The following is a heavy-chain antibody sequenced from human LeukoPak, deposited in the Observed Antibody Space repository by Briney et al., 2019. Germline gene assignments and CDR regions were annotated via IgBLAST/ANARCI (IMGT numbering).Heavy chain of an antibody. D-gene: IGHD2-2*01. V-gene: IGHV3-23*01. CDR3: ARGNSGHCSGATCYALDY. CDR1: GSTFSRYA. Sequence: PGGSLRLSCAASGSTFSRYAVSYLRQAPGKGLEWVAAISDDFGTYHADSVKGRFTISRDNSRNTLYLQMTSLRAEDTAVYYCARGNSGHCSGATCYALDYWGQGTLVTVSS. J-gene: IGHJ4*02. CDR2: ISDDFGT.